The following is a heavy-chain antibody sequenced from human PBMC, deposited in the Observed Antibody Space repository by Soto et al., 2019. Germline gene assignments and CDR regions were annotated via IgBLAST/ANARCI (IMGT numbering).Heavy chain of an antibody. CDR3: ARVGGFGATTIDY. CDR1: GGSISSGDYY. D-gene: IGHD3-10*01. CDR2: IYYSGST. V-gene: IGHV4-30-4*01. Sequence: QVQLQESGPGLVKPSQTLSLTCTVSGGSISSGDYYWSWIRQPPGKGLEWIGYIYYSGSTYYNPSLKSRVTISVDTSKIQFSLQLSSVTAADTAVYYCARVGGFGATTIDYWGQGTLVTVSS. J-gene: IGHJ4*02.